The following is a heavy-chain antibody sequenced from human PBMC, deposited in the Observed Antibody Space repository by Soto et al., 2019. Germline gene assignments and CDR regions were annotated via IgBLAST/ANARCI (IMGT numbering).Heavy chain of an antibody. V-gene: IGHV3-33*01. CDR2: IWYDGSNK. D-gene: IGHD2-8*01. CDR3: ARAVEMATMYQWGYYFDY. J-gene: IGHJ4*02. Sequence: QVQLVESGGGVVQPGRSLRLSCAASGFTFSSYGMHWVRQAPGKGLEWVAVIWYDGSNKYYADSVKGRFTISRDNSKNTLYLQMNSLRAEDTAVYYCARAVEMATMYQWGYYFDYWGQGTLVTVSS. CDR1: GFTFSSYG.